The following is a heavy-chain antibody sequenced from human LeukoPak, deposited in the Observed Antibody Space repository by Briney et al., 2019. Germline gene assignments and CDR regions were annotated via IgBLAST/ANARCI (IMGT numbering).Heavy chain of an antibody. CDR2: IYWNDDK. J-gene: IGHJ5*02. D-gene: IGHD1-1*01. CDR3: AHRPLNISTTSGFDP. CDR1: RFSLSTSGVG. V-gene: IGHV2-5*01. Sequence: ESGPTLVKPTETLTLTCTFSRFSLSTSGVGVGWIRQPPGKALEWLAVIYWNDDKRYSPSLKNRLTIARDTSKNQVVLTMTNMDPVDTATYHCAHRPLNISTTSGFDPWGQGTLVTVSS.